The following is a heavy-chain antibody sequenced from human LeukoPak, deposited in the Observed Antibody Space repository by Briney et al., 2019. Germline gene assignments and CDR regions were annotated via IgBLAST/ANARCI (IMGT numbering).Heavy chain of an antibody. CDR2: IPGSSSYI. CDR1: GFTFSTYY. Sequence: PGGSLRLSCAASGFTFSTYYMNWVRQAPGKGLEWVSFIPGSSSYIYYTDSVKGRFTISRDNAKNSLLLQMNSLRDEDTAVYSCASGFSSSPYFDYWGQGTLVTVSS. J-gene: IGHJ4*02. D-gene: IGHD6-6*01. V-gene: IGHV3-21*01. CDR3: ASGFSSSPYFDY.